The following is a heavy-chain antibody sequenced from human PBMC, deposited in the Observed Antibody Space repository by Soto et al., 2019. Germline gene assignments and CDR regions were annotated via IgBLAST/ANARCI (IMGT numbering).Heavy chain of an antibody. Sequence: GGSLRLSCAGSGFTFSTYPMHWVRQAPGKGLVWVSRINTDGSGTRYADSVKGRFTISRDNAKNTLYLQMNSLRAEDTAVYYCARAYNYGYDYWGQGTLVTVSS. CDR2: INTDGSGT. CDR3: ARAYNYGYDY. D-gene: IGHD5-18*01. V-gene: IGHV3-74*01. CDR1: GFTFSTYP. J-gene: IGHJ4*02.